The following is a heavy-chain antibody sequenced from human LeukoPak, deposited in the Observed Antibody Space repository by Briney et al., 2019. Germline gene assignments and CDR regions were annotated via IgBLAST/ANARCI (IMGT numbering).Heavy chain of an antibody. CDR3: AGLGYSYGSTKTPFDY. CDR1: GGSISSHY. J-gene: IGHJ4*02. D-gene: IGHD5-18*01. V-gene: IGHV4-59*06. CDR2: IYYSGST. Sequence: SETLSLTCTVSGGSISSHYWSWIRQPPGKGLEWIGYIYYSGSTYYNPSLKSRVTISVDTSKNQFSLKLSSVTAADTAVYYCAGLGYSYGSTKTPFDYWGQGTLVTVSS.